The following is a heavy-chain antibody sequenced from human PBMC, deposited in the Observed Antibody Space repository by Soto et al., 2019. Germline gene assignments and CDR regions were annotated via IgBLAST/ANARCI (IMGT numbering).Heavy chain of an antibody. CDR1: GFTFSSYA. V-gene: IGHV3-23*01. Sequence: GGSLRLSCAASGFTFSSYAMSWVRQALGTGLEWVSAISGSGGSTYYADSVKGRFTISRDNSKNTLYLQMNSLRAEDTAVYYCAKDRGLHFNPFFDYWGQGTLVTVSS. D-gene: IGHD5-12*01. J-gene: IGHJ4*02. CDR2: ISGSGGST. CDR3: AKDRGLHFNPFFDY.